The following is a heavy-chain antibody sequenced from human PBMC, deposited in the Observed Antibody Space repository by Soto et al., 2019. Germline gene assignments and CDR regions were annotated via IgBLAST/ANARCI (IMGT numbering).Heavy chain of an antibody. CDR1: GGSISSSSYY. CDR3: ARLIWFGKLLNNWFDP. Sequence: QLQLQESGQGLVKPSETLSLTCTVSGGSISSSSYYWGWIRQPPGKGLEWIGSIYYSGSTYYNPSLKSRVTISVDTSKNQFSLKLSSVTAADTAVYYCARLIWFGKLLNNWFDPWGQGTLVTVSS. D-gene: IGHD3-10*01. J-gene: IGHJ5*02. V-gene: IGHV4-39*01. CDR2: IYYSGST.